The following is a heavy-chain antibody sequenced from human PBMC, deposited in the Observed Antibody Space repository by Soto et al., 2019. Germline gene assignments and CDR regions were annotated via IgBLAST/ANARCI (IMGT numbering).Heavy chain of an antibody. Sequence: EVQLVESGGGLVQPGGSLRLSCAASGFTFSSYWMHWVRQAPGKGLVWVSRIYSDGSSTSYADSVKGRFTISRDNAKNTLYLQMNSLRAEDTAVYYCATWYYYGSGSYYNGDYWGQGTLVTVSS. J-gene: IGHJ4*02. CDR2: IYSDGSST. V-gene: IGHV3-74*01. D-gene: IGHD3-10*01. CDR3: ATWYYYGSGSYYNGDY. CDR1: GFTFSSYW.